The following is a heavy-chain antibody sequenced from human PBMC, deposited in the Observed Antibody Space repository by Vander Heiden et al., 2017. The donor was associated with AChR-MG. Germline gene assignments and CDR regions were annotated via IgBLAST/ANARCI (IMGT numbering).Heavy chain of an antibody. J-gene: IGHJ2*01. V-gene: IGHV4-59*01. CDR1: GGYMSNYY. D-gene: IGHD5-12*01. CDR2: IYYDGGT. Sequence: QVQLQESGPGLVKPSETLSPTCTVSGGYMSNYYWSWIRQPPGKGLEWIGNIYYDGGTSYNPSLKSRVSISVDTSNNQFFLKLNSVTAADTAMYYCARGRWLQLPRQRWYFDLWGRGPLVTVSS. CDR3: ARGRWLQLPRQRWYFDL.